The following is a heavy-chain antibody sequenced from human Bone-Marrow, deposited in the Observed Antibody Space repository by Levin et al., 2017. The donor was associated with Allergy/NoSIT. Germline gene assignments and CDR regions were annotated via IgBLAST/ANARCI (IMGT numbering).Heavy chain of an antibody. V-gene: IGHV4-34*01. CDR1: GGTFSGFH. J-gene: IGHJ6*02. Sequence: SQTLSLTCAVYGGTFSGFHWTWIRQPPGKGLEWIGEINDSGRTNYGPSLKGRVTMSVDTSKNQFSLKLNSVTAADTAVYWCARLRSLNIVGTRSYYYYAMDVWGQGTAVTVSS. D-gene: IGHD1-26*01. CDR2: INDSGRT. CDR3: ARLRSLNIVGTRSYYYYAMDV.